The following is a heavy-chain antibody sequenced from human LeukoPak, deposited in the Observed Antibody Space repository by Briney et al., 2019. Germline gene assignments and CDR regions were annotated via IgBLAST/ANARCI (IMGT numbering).Heavy chain of an antibody. V-gene: IGHV3-23*01. D-gene: IGHD3-10*01. CDR1: GFTFRSYA. CDR2: ISGSGDST. CDR3: AKHYGYSPSWFVDY. J-gene: IGHJ4*02. Sequence: GGSLRLSCAASGFTFRSYAMSWVRQAPGKGLEWVSGISGSGDSTYYADSAKGRFTISRDNSKNTLYLQMNSLRAEDTAVYYCAKHYGYSPSWFVDYWGQGTLVTVSS.